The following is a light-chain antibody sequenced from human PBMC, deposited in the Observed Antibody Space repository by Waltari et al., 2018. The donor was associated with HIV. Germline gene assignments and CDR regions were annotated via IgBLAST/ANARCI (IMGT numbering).Light chain of an antibody. Sequence: EIVMTQSPATLSVSPGERATLSCSASQSVRSGLAWYQQKPGQPPRLLIYAASTRATGIPARFSGSGSGTEFTLTISSLQSEDFAVYYCQQYSDWPPFTFGGGTKVEIK. J-gene: IGKJ4*01. CDR3: QQYSDWPPFT. CDR1: QSVRSG. V-gene: IGKV3-15*01. CDR2: AAS.